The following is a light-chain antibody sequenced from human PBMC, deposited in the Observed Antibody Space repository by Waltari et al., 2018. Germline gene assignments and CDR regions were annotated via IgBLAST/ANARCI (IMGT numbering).Light chain of an antibody. CDR2: RSV. CDR1: ASNIGGNL. Sequence: QSVLTQPPSASGTPGQRVTISCSGSASNIGGNLVNWYHQLPGKAPKLLFYRSVLRPSGVPDRVSGSKSGTSASLAISGLQSEDEADYFCASWDDSLNGHWVFGGGTKVTVL. J-gene: IGLJ3*02. CDR3: ASWDDSLNGHWV. V-gene: IGLV1-44*01.